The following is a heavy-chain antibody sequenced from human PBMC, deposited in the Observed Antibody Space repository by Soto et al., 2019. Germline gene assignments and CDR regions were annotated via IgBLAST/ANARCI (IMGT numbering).Heavy chain of an antibody. J-gene: IGHJ3*02. D-gene: IGHD3-22*01. Sequence: SGPTLVNPTQTLTLTCTFSGFSLSTSGMCVSWIRQPPGKALEWLALIDGDDDKYYSTSLKTRLTISKDTSKNQVVLTMTNMDPVDTATYYCARISYYYDSSGHRGGHAFDIWGQGTMVTVSS. CDR1: GFSLSTSGMC. CDR3: ARISYYYDSSGHRGGHAFDI. CDR2: IDGDDDK. V-gene: IGHV2-70*01.